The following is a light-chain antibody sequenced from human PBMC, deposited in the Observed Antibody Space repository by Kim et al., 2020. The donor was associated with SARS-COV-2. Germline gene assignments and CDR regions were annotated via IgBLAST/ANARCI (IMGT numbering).Light chain of an antibody. CDR3: QQYNNWPPLT. J-gene: IGKJ4*01. Sequence: EIVMTQSPATLSVSPGERATLSCRASQSVSSNLAWYQQKPGQAPRLLIYGASTRATGIPARFSGSGSGTEFTLTISSLQSEDFAVYYCQQYNNWPPLTFGGGTKQEI. CDR1: QSVSSN. V-gene: IGKV3-15*01. CDR2: GAS.